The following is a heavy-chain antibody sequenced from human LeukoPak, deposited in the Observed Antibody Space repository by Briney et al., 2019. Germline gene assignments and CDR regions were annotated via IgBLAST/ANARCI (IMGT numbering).Heavy chain of an antibody. CDR2: LPPDELGI. CDR3: VGTIASRGSEY. Sequence: GGSLRLSCAASGFTFTNYWMHWVRQAPGMGLVWVSRLPPDELGIIYADSVKGRFTVSRDNAKNTVYLQTNNLRVDDTAMYYCVGTIASRGSEYWGQGALVTVSS. D-gene: IGHD3-16*01. V-gene: IGHV3-74*01. J-gene: IGHJ4*02. CDR1: GFTFTNYW.